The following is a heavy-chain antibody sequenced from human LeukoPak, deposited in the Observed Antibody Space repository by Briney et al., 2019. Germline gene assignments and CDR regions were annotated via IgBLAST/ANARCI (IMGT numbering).Heavy chain of an antibody. V-gene: IGHV3-73*01. D-gene: IGHD3-22*01. CDR3: ARMRGYYDSSGCYRSISEEAFDI. CDR1: GFTFSGST. CDR2: IRSKDNNYAT. J-gene: IGHJ3*02. Sequence: GGSLRLSCAASGFTFSGSTMHWVRQASGKGLEWVGRIRSKDNNYATSYAASLKGRFTISRHDSENTAYLHMNSLETEDTAMYYCARMRGYYDSSGCYRSISEEAFDIWGQGTMVTVSS.